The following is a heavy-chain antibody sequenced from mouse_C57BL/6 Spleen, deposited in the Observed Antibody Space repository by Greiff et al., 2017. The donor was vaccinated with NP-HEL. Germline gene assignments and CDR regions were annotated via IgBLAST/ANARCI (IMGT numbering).Heavy chain of an antibody. CDR3: ARSPITTVVARDYLDY. D-gene: IGHD1-1*01. CDR2: INPSSGYT. V-gene: IGHV1-7*01. CDR1: GYTFTSYW. Sequence: VQLQQSGAELAKPGASVKLSCKASGYTFTSYWMHWVKQRPGQGLEWIGYINPSSGYTKYNQKFKDKATLTADKSSSTAYMQLSSLTYEDSAVYYCARSPITTVVARDYLDYWGQGTTLTVSS. J-gene: IGHJ2*01.